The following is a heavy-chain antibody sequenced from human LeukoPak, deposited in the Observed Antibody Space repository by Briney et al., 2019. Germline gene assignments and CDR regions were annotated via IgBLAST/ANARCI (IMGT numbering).Heavy chain of an antibody. V-gene: IGHV3-33*01. CDR3: ATSGSYYRFEY. D-gene: IGHD1-26*01. J-gene: IGHJ4*02. Sequence: PGGSLRLSCAASGFTFSSYGMHWVRQAPAKGLEWVAVIWYDGSNKYYADSVKGRFTISRDNSKNTLYLQMNSLRAEDTAVYYCATSGSYYRFEYWGQGTLVTVSS. CDR2: IWYDGSNK. CDR1: GFTFSSYG.